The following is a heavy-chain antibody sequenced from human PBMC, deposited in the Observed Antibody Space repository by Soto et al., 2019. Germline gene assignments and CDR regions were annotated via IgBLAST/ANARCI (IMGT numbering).Heavy chain of an antibody. CDR3: VRYFGQWLVQYSSGMAG. CDR1: GYPFSSYG. V-gene: IGHV1-18*04. D-gene: IGHD6-19*01. J-gene: IGHJ6*02. Sequence: QVQLVQSGGEVKRPGDSVKVSCKTSGYPFSSYGISWVRQTPGQGLEWLGWISGYNAKTEYGQKVQDRITMTTDTDTNTVYIELRNLISADTAVYSCVRYFGQWLVQYSSGMAGGGQGTTVTVSS. CDR2: ISGYNAKT.